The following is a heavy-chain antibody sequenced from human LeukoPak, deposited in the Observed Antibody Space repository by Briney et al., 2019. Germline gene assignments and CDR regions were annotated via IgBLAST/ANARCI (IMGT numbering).Heavy chain of an antibody. D-gene: IGHD6-19*01. V-gene: IGHV7-4-1*02. Sequence: GASVKVSCKASGYTFTYYGLNWVRQAPRQGLECLGEINTNTGNPTYGQGFTGRFVFSLDTSVSTAYLQISSLKAEDTAVYYCARVRYSSGWYQPSDYFDYWGQGTLVTVSS. CDR2: INTNTGNP. CDR3: ARVRYSSGWYQPSDYFDY. CDR1: GYTFTYYG. J-gene: IGHJ4*02.